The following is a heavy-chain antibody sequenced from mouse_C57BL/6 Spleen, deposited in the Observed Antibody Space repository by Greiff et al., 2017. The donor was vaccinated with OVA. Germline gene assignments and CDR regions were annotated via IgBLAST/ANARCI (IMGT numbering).Heavy chain of an antibody. Sequence: QVQLQQPGAELVMPGASVKLSCKASGYTFTSYWMHWVKQRPGQGLEWIGEIDPSDSYTNYNQKFKGKSTLTVDKSSSTAYMQLSSLTSEDSAVYCCASAPRYPHWCCDDWGTGTTVTVSS. CDR1: GYTFTSYW. D-gene: IGHD1-1*01. J-gene: IGHJ1*03. V-gene: IGHV1-69*01. CDR2: IDPSDSYT. CDR3: ASAPRYPHWCCDD.